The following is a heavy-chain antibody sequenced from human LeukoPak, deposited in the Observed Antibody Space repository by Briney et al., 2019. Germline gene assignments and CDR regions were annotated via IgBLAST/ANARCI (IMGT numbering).Heavy chain of an antibody. CDR3: ARGLHSKYYYGMDV. Sequence: GGSLRLSCAASGFIFGSCSMNWVRQAPGKGLEWVSYISSSSSTIYYADSVKGRITISRDNAKNSLYLQTNSLRDEDTAVYYCARGLHSKYYYGMDVWGQGTTVTVSS. J-gene: IGHJ6*02. D-gene: IGHD4-11*01. CDR2: ISSSSSTI. V-gene: IGHV3-48*02. CDR1: GFIFGSCS.